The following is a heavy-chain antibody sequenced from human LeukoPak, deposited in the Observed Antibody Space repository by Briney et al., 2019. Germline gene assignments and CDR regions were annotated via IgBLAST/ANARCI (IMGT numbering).Heavy chain of an antibody. J-gene: IGHJ5*02. CDR1: GGSFSGYY. V-gene: IGHV4-34*01. CDR3: ARGSPLGQNWFDP. CDR2: INHSGST. Sequence: SETLSLTCAVYGGSFSGYYWSWIRQPPGKGLEWIGEINHSGSTNYNPSLKSRATISVDTSKNQFSLKLSSVTAADTAVYYCARGSPLGQNWFDPWGQGTLVTVSS.